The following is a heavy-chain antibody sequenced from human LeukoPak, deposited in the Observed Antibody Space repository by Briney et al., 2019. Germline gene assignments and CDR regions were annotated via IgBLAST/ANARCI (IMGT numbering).Heavy chain of an antibody. J-gene: IGHJ5*02. CDR2: IYYSGST. V-gene: IGHV4-59*12. CDR3: ARVVGLGWFDP. D-gene: IGHD3-10*01. CDR1: GGSISSYY. Sequence: PSETLSLTCSVSGGSISSYYWNWIRQPPGKGLEWIGYIYYSGSTNYNPSLKSRVTISVDRSKNQFSLKLSSVTAADTAVYYCARVVGLGWFDPWGQGTLVTVSS.